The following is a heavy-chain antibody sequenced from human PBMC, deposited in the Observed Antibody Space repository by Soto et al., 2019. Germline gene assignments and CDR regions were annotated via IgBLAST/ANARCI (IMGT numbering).Heavy chain of an antibody. CDR3: ARRKVGDHGPNDV. V-gene: IGHV4-31*03. Sequence: TSETLSLTCTVSGDSISRGGFNLGWVRHRPGKGLEWIGDIYYDGSIFYNPSLRSRTYISSDKSKNAVFLRLSSMSATDTAVYYCARRKVGDHGPNDVWGQGMLVTVSS. CDR2: IYYDGSI. CDR1: GDSISRGGFN. D-gene: IGHD1-26*01. J-gene: IGHJ3*01.